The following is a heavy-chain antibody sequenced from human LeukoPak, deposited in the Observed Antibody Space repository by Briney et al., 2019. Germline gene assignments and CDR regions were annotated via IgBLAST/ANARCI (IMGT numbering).Heavy chain of an antibody. CDR2: IYYSGST. D-gene: IGHD2-15*01. CDR3: ARHWVVAAAIDAFDI. J-gene: IGHJ3*02. Sequence: SETLSLTCAVYGGSFSGYYWSWIRQPPGKGLEWIGTIYYSGSTYYNPSLKSRVTISVDTSKNQFSLKLSSVTAADTAVYYCARHWVVAAAIDAFDIWGQGTMVTVSS. V-gene: IGHV4-34*01. CDR1: GGSFSGYY.